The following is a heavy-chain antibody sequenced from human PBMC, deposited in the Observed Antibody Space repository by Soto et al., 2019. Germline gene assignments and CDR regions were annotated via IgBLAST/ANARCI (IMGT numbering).Heavy chain of an antibody. J-gene: IGHJ4*02. CDR2: IIPIFGTA. D-gene: IGHD2-2*01. V-gene: IGHV1-69*13. CDR1: GGTFSSYA. CDR3: ARASMRNSPFDY. Sequence: ASVKVSCNASGGTFSSYAISWVRQAPGQGLEWMGGIIPIFGTANYAQKFQGRVTITADESTSTAYMELSSLRSEDTAVYYCARASMRNSPFDYWGQGTLVTVSS.